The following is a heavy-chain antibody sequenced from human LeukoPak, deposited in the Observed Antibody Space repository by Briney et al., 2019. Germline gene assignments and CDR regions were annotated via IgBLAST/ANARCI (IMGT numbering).Heavy chain of an antibody. D-gene: IGHD3-10*01. CDR1: GFTFNSYG. CDR2: IRYDGVNK. CDR3: AKDPHYYGSGSPHDY. J-gene: IGHJ4*01. Sequence: GGSLRLSCAASGFTFNSYGMQWVRQAPGKGLEWVAFIRYDGVNKYYADSVKGRFTISRDNSKNTLYLQMNSLRPEDTAVYYCAKDPHYYGSGSPHDYWGHGTLVTVSS. V-gene: IGHV3-30*02.